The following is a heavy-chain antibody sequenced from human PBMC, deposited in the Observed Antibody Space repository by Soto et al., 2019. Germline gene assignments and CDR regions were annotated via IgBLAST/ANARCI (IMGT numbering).Heavy chain of an antibody. Sequence: GGSLRLSCAASGFTFSSYSMNWVRQAPGKGLEWVSSISSSSSYIYYADSVKGRFTISRDNAKNSLYLQMNSLRAEDTAVYYCARGYQEGIVVVPADSDYWGQGTLVTVSS. CDR3: ARGYQEGIVVVPADSDY. CDR1: GFTFSSYS. V-gene: IGHV3-21*01. J-gene: IGHJ4*02. CDR2: ISSSSSYI. D-gene: IGHD2-2*01.